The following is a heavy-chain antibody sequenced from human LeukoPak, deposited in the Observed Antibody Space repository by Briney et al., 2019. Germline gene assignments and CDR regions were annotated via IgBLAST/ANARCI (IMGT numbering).Heavy chain of an antibody. V-gene: IGHV1-18*01. Sequence: ASVKVSCKASGYTFTSYGISWVRQAPGQGLEWMGWISAYNGNTNYAQKLQGRVTMTTDTSTSTAYMGLRSLRSDDTAVYYCARDKYPGYCTNGVCYSLVNAFDIWGQGTMVTVSS. D-gene: IGHD2-8*01. CDR3: ARDKYPGYCTNGVCYSLVNAFDI. CDR1: GYTFTSYG. CDR2: ISAYNGNT. J-gene: IGHJ3*02.